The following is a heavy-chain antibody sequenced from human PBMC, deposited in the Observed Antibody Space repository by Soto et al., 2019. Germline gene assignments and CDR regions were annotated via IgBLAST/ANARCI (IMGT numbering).Heavy chain of an antibody. V-gene: IGHV3-23*01. Sequence: EVQLLEYGGGLVQRGESLRLSCVASGFTFNKYAMTWVRQAPGKGLEWVSSISGSSSTTYYADSVKGRFTISRDNSKNTVYLHMNSLRTEDTAVYYCAPTRYDYGDDAVGYWGQGTLVIVSS. CDR2: ISGSSSTT. D-gene: IGHD4-17*01. J-gene: IGHJ4*01. CDR3: APTRYDYGDDAVGY. CDR1: GFTFNKYA.